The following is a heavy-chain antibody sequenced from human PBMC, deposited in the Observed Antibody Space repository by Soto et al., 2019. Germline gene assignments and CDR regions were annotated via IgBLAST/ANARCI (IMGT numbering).Heavy chain of an antibody. Sequence: ASVKVTCKASGGTINSYAIIWVQQANRQGLEWMGGIIPIFGTANYAQKFQGRVTITADESTSTAYMELGSLRSEDTAVYYCERDLRGSYDLGYFDYWGQGTLVTVSS. V-gene: IGHV1-69*13. D-gene: IGHD1-26*01. CDR1: GGTINSYA. CDR2: IIPIFGTA. CDR3: ERDLRGSYDLGYFDY. J-gene: IGHJ4*02.